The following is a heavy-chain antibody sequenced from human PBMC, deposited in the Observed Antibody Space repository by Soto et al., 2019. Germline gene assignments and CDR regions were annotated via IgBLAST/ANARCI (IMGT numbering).Heavy chain of an antibody. Sequence: QVQLVESGGGVVQPGRSLRLSCAASGFTFSSYGMHWVRQAPGKGLEWVAVISYDGSNKYYADSVKGRFTIARDNSKKTLYIQMNSLRAEDTAVYYCAKGSSGWYVVSHWVQGTLVNVSS. J-gene: IGHJ4*02. CDR3: AKGSSGWYVVSH. CDR1: GFTFSSYG. V-gene: IGHV3-30*18. CDR2: ISYDGSNK. D-gene: IGHD6-19*01.